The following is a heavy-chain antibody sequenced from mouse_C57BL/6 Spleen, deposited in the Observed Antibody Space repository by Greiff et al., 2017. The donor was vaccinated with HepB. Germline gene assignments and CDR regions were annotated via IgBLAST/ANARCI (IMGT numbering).Heavy chain of an antibody. D-gene: IGHD1-1*01. CDR1: GYAFSSSW. CDR3: ARARLGVAAMDY. CDR2: IYPGNGNT. J-gene: IGHJ4*01. Sequence: VQLQQSGPELVKPGASVKISCKASGYAFSSSWMNWVKQRPGKGLEWIGQIYPGNGNTNYTDKFKGKATLTTDKASSTAYMQLSSLTSEDSAVYFCARARLGVAAMDYWGQGTSVTVSS. V-gene: IGHV1-82*01.